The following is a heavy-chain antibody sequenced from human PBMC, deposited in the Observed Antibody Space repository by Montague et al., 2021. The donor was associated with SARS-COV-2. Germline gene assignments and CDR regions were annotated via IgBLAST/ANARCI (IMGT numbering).Heavy chain of an antibody. V-gene: IGHV3-21*01. Sequence: SLRLSCAASGFTFSSYSMNWVRQAPGKGLEWVSSISSSSSYIYYADSVKGRFTISRDNAKNSLYLQMNSLRAEDTAVYYCARNLGSGWAFFDYWAREPWSPSPQ. CDR2: ISSSSSYI. CDR3: ARNLGSGWAFFDY. CDR1: GFTFSSYS. D-gene: IGHD6-19*01. J-gene: IGHJ4*02.